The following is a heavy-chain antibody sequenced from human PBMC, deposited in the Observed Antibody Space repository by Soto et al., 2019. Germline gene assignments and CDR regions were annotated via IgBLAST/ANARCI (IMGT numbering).Heavy chain of an antibody. D-gene: IGHD6-19*01. V-gene: IGHV1-69*12. CDR3: AKGAVAGTPTSYYYYGMDV. Sequence: QVQLLQSGAEVKKPGSWVRVSCEASGGTFRTYAISWARQAPEQGLEWMGESIPIFGKVNYAQKFQGRVTITADESTTTVYMDLRSLTSEDTAVYYCAKGAVAGTPTSYYYYGMDVWGQGTTVTVS. CDR2: SIPIFGKV. CDR1: GGTFRTYA. J-gene: IGHJ6*02.